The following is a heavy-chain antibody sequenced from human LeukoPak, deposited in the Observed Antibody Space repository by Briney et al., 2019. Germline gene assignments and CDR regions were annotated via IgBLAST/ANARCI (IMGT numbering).Heavy chain of an antibody. D-gene: IGHD5-12*01. Sequence: SQTLSLTCTVSGGSISSGDYYWSWIRQPPGKGLEWIGYIYYSGSTYYNPSLKSRVTMSVDTSKNQFSLKLSSVTAADTAVYYCARGGYSGYQTTYYFDYWGQGTLVTVSS. CDR1: GGSISSGDYY. CDR3: ARGGYSGYQTTYYFDY. V-gene: IGHV4-30-4*01. CDR2: IYYSGST. J-gene: IGHJ4*02.